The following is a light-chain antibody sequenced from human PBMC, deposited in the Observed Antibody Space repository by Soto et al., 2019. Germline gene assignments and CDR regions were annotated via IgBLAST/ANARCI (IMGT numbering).Light chain of an antibody. CDR1: SSDVGGYNY. Sequence: QSVLTQPRSVSGSPGQSVTISCTGTSSDVGGYNYVSWYQQYSGKAPKVMIYDVSKRPSGVPDRFSGSKSGNTASLTISGIQAEDEADYYCCSYAASNTFVFGTGTKVTVL. V-gene: IGLV2-11*01. J-gene: IGLJ1*01. CDR3: CSYAASNTFV. CDR2: DVS.